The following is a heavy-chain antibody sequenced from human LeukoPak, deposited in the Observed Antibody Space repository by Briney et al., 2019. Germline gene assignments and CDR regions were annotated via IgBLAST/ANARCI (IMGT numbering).Heavy chain of an antibody. CDR3: ARTGRLQYGDYVAFDY. D-gene: IGHD4-17*01. CDR2: IKQDGSEK. CDR1: GFTFSSYW. V-gene: IGHV3-7*03. J-gene: IGHJ4*02. Sequence: GGSLRLSCSASGFTFSSYWMSWVRQAPGKGLEWVANIKQDGSEKYYVDSVKGRFTISRDNAKNSLSLQMNSLRAEDTAVYYCARTGRLQYGDYVAFDYWGQGTLVTVSS.